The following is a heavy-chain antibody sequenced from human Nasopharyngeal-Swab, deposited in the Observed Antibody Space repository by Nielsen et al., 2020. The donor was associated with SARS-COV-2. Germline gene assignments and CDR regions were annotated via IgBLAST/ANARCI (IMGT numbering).Heavy chain of an antibody. J-gene: IGHJ4*02. Sequence: SETLSLTCTVSGGSISSYYWSWIRQPPGKGLEWIGYIYYSGSTNYNPSLKSRVTISVDTSKNQFSLKLSSVTAADTAVYYCARESIAVAGAPDYWGQGTLVTVSS. D-gene: IGHD6-19*01. CDR2: IYYSGST. V-gene: IGHV4-59*12. CDR1: GGSISSYY. CDR3: ARESIAVAGAPDY.